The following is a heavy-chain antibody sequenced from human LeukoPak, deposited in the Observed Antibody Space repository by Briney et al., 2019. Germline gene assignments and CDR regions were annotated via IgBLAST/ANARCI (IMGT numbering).Heavy chain of an antibody. J-gene: IGHJ4*02. CDR2: INGDGTST. Sequence: GGSLRLSCAASGFTFSNYWMHWVRQGPGKGLVWVSRINGDGTSTSYAGSVKGRFTISRDNAKTTVYLQMDSLRAEDTAVYYCASKNGSFWGQGTLVTVSS. CDR3: ASKNGSF. D-gene: IGHD1-26*01. V-gene: IGHV3-74*01. CDR1: GFTFSNYW.